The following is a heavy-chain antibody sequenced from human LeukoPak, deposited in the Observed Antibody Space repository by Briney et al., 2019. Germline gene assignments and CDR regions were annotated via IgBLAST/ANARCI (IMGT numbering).Heavy chain of an antibody. CDR1: GYTFTGYY. D-gene: IGHD3-22*01. J-gene: IGHJ5*02. V-gene: IGHV1-2*02. Sequence: ASVTVSCKASGYTFTGYYMHWVRQAPGQGLEWMGWINPNSGGTNYAQKFQGRVTMTRDMSTSTVYMELSSLRSEDTAVYYCARRMIVVGATYNWFDPWGQGTLVTVSS. CDR3: ARRMIVVGATYNWFDP. CDR2: INPNSGGT.